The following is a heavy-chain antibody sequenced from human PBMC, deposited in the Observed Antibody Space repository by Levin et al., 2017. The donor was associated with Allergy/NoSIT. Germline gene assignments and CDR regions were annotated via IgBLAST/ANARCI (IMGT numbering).Heavy chain of an antibody. D-gene: IGHD6-13*01. V-gene: IGHV4-39*01. CDR2: MYYSGNT. J-gene: IGHJ3*02. Sequence: SGGSLRLSCTVSGGSISSSSYYWAWIRQPPGTGLEWIGSMYYSGNTYYNPSLKSRVTISVDTSKNQFSLKLSSVTAADTAVYFCARPEQPLDVAFHIWGQGTVVTVSS. CDR1: GGSISSSSYY. CDR3: ARPEQPLDVAFHI.